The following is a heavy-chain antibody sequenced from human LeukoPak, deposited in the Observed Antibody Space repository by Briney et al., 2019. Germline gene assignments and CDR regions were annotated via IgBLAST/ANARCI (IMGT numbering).Heavy chain of an antibody. Sequence: SETLSLTCTVSGGSVSSGSYYWSWVRQPPGKGLEWIGYIYYSGSTNYNPSFKSRVTISVDTSKNQFSLKLSSVTAADTAVYYCARDRGGMDVWGQGTTVTVSS. J-gene: IGHJ6*02. CDR2: IYYSGST. CDR1: GGSVSSGSYY. V-gene: IGHV4-61*01. CDR3: ARDRGGMDV.